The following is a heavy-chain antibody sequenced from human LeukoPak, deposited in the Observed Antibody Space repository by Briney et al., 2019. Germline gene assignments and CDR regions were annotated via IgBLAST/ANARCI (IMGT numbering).Heavy chain of an antibody. V-gene: IGHV4-34*01. J-gene: IGHJ4*02. CDR2: INHSGST. Sequence: PSETLSLTCAVDGVSFSGYYWSWIRQPPGKGLEWTGEINHSGSTNYNPYLKSRVNISVDTSKNQFSLNLSYVTAADTAGYYCARSKYYYDSSGYEWYYFDYWGQGTLVTVSS. CDR3: ARSKYYYDSSGYEWYYFDY. CDR1: GVSFSGYY. D-gene: IGHD3-22*01.